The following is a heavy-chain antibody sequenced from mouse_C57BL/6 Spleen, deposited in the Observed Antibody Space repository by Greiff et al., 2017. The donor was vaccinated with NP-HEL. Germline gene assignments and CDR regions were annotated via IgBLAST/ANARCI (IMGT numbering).Heavy chain of an antibody. Sequence: QVQLKQPGAELVMPGASVKLSCKASGYTFTSYWMHWVKQRPGQGLEWIGEIDPSDSYTNYNQKFKGKSTLTVDKSSSTAYMQLSSLTSEDSAVYYCARLRNWEGYFDYWGQGTTLTVSS. D-gene: IGHD4-1*01. J-gene: IGHJ2*01. V-gene: IGHV1-69*01. CDR2: IDPSDSYT. CDR1: GYTFTSYW. CDR3: ARLRNWEGYFDY.